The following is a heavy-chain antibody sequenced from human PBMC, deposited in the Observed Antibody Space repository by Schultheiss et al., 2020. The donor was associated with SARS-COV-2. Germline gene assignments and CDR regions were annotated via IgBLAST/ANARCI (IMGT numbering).Heavy chain of an antibody. CDR2: IWYDGSNK. D-gene: IGHD3-22*01. CDR3: AKGSRDYYDSSGYYAFDI. Sequence: GGSLRLSCAASGFTFSSYAMHWVRQAPGKGLECVAVIWYDGSNKYYADSVKGRFTISRDNSKNTLYLQMNSLRAEDTAVYYCAKGSRDYYDSSGYYAFDIWGQGTMVTVSS. J-gene: IGHJ3*02. V-gene: IGHV3-30*07. CDR1: GFTFSSYA.